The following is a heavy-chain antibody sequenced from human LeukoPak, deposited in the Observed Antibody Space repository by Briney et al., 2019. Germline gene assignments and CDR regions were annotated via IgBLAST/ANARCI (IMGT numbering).Heavy chain of an antibody. J-gene: IGHJ5*02. CDR2: MNPNSGNT. CDR1: GYTFTSYD. V-gene: IGHV1-8*01. Sequence: ASVKVSCKASGYTFTSYDINWVRQATGQGLEWMGWMNPNSGNTGYAQKFQGRVTMTRNTSISTAYMELSSLRSEDTAVYYCARRVVGRTNPAGRSNWFDPWGQGTLVTVSS. CDR3: ARRVVGRTNPAGRSNWFDP. D-gene: IGHD3-22*01.